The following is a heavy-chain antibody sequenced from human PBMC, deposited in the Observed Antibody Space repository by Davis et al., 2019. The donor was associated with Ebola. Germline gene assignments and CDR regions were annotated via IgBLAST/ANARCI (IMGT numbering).Heavy chain of an antibody. J-gene: IGHJ6*02. CDR2: IYYSGST. CDR3: AGISEGRFLEWPNRNYYYGMDI. CDR1: GGSISSSY. Sequence: MPSETLSLTCTVSGGSISSSYWSWIRQPPGKGLEWIGYIYYSGSTNYNPSLKSRVTMPLDTSKNQFSLKLSSVTAADTAIYYCAGISEGRFLEWPNRNYYYGMDIWGQGTTVTVSS. V-gene: IGHV4-59*08. D-gene: IGHD3-3*01.